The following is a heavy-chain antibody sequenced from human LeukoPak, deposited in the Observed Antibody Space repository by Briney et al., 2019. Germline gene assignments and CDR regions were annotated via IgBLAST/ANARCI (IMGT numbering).Heavy chain of an antibody. Sequence: GGSLRLSCAASGFTVSSNYMSWVRQAPGKGLEWVSVIYSGGSTYYADSVKGRFTISRDNSKNTLYLQTNSLRAEDTAVYYCARDYSSSFWSGYQNYGMDVWGQGTTVTVSS. V-gene: IGHV3-66*01. J-gene: IGHJ6*02. D-gene: IGHD3-3*01. CDR2: IYSGGST. CDR1: GFTVSSNY. CDR3: ARDYSSSFWSGYQNYGMDV.